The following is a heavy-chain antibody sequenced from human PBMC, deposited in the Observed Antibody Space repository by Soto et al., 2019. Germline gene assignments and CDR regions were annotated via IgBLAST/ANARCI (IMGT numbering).Heavy chain of an antibody. CDR3: ARDVDTASSNWFDP. J-gene: IGHJ5*02. CDR2: IYYSGST. V-gene: IGHV4-31*03. CDR1: GGSISSGGYY. Sequence: QVQLQESGPGLVKPSQTLSLTCTVSGGSISSGGYYWSWIRQHPGKGLEWIGYIYYSGSTYYNPSLKSRVTKSVDTSKNQFSLKLSSVTAADTAVYYCARDVDTASSNWFDPWGQGTLVTVSS. D-gene: IGHD5-18*01.